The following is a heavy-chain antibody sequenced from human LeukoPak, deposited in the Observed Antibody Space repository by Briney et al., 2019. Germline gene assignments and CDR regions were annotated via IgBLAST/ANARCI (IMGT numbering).Heavy chain of an antibody. Sequence: EASVKVSCKASGYTFTSYDIHWVRQATGQGLEWMGWMNPNSGNTGYAQKFQGRFTMTRNTSISTAYMELSSLRSEDTAVYYCARAPSAIRANWFDPWGQGTLVTVSS. D-gene: IGHD2-21*01. CDR2: MNPNSGNT. CDR1: GYTFTSYD. J-gene: IGHJ5*02. V-gene: IGHV1-8*01. CDR3: ARAPSAIRANWFDP.